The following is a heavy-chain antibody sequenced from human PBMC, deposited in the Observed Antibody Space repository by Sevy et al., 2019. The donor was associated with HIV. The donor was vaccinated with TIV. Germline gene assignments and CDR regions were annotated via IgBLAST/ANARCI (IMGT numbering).Heavy chain of an antibody. CDR1: GFTFSNAW. Sequence: GGSLRLSCAASGFTFSNAWMSWVRQAPGKGLEWVGRIKSKTDGGTTDYAAPVKGRFTISRDDSKNTLYLQMNSLKTHDTAVYYCTTAPEGIQLWSPLDYWGQGTLVTVSS. CDR3: TTAPEGIQLWSPLDY. D-gene: IGHD5-18*01. J-gene: IGHJ4*02. V-gene: IGHV3-15*01. CDR2: IKSKTDGGTT.